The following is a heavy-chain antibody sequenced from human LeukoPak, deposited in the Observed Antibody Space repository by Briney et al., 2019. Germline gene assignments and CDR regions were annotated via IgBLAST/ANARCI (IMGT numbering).Heavy chain of an antibody. CDR3: ARSYDFWSGYPGPLTSH. CDR1: GFTFSSYA. J-gene: IGHJ4*02. V-gene: IGHV3-30-3*01. D-gene: IGHD3-3*01. CDR2: ISYDGSNK. Sequence: GGSLRLSCAASGFTFSSYAMHWVRQAPGKGLEWVAVISYDGSNKYYADSVKDRFTISRDNSKNTLYLQMNSLRAEDTAVYYCARSYDFWSGYPGPLTSHRGQGTLVTVSS.